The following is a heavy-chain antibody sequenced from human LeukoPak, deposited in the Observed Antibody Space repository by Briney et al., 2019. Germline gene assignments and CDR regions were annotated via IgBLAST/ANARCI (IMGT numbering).Heavy chain of an antibody. J-gene: IGHJ4*02. D-gene: IGHD3/OR15-3a*01. V-gene: IGHV3-21*04. Sequence: PGGSLRLSCAASRFTFSSYNMNWVRQAPGKGLEWVSSISSSSSYIYYADSVKGRFTISRDNAKNSLYLQMNSLRAEDTALYYCARDEFGPLAFWGRGTLVTVSS. CDR1: RFTFSSYN. CDR2: ISSSSSYI. CDR3: ARDEFGPLAF.